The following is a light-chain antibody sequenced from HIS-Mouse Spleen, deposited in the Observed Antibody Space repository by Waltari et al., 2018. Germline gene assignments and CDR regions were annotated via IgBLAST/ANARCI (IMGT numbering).Light chain of an antibody. J-gene: IGLJ3*02. CDR1: SSYVGGYNY. V-gene: IGLV2-14*01. Sequence: QSALTQPASVSGSPGQSITISCTGTSSYVGGYNYFSWYQQHPGKAPKLMIYEVSNRPSGVSNRFSGSKSGNTASLTISGLQAEDEADYYCSSYTSSSTWVFGGGTKLTVL. CDR2: EVS. CDR3: SSYTSSSTWV.